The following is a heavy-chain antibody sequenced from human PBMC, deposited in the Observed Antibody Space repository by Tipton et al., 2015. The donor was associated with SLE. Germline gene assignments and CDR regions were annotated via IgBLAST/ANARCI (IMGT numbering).Heavy chain of an antibody. D-gene: IGHD1-26*01. V-gene: IGHV4-39*07. CDR3: ARSGSYPYYYYYMDV. J-gene: IGHJ6*03. Sequence: GLVKPSETLSLTCTVSGGSVGSRPYYWGWIRRPPGKGLEWIGNIYYSGSTYYNPSLKSRVTISVDTSKNQFSLKLSSVTAADTAVYYCARSGSYPYYYYYMDVWGKGTTVTVSS. CDR1: GGSVGSRPYY. CDR2: IYYSGST.